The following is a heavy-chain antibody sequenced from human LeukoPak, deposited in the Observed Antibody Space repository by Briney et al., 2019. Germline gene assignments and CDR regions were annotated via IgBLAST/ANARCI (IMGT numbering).Heavy chain of an antibody. CDR1: GFTFSDYV. CDR3: ARDFDIMTGYSVFDY. Sequence: GGSLRLSCAASGFTFSDYVIYWVRQAPGKGLVWLAVMSHDGSNEEYADSVKGRFTISRDNSKKTLYLQMNSLRPDDTAMYYCARDFDIMTGYSVFDYWGQGTLVTVSS. J-gene: IGHJ4*02. CDR2: MSHDGSNE. D-gene: IGHD3-9*01. V-gene: IGHV3-30*04.